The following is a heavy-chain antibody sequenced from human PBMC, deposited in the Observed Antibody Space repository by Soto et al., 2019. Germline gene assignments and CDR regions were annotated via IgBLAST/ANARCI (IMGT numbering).Heavy chain of an antibody. CDR2: IYYSGNT. V-gene: IGHV4-39*01. CDR3: ASIAAPGTTHFDF. D-gene: IGHD6-13*01. J-gene: IGHJ4*02. CDR1: GGSLGSSSYY. Sequence: SETLSLTCTVSGGSLGSSSYYWGWIRQSPGKGLEWIGNIYYSGNTFYNPSLKSRVTISEDTSKNQFYLHLSSVTAADTAIFYCASIAAPGTTHFDFWGQGTLVTVSS.